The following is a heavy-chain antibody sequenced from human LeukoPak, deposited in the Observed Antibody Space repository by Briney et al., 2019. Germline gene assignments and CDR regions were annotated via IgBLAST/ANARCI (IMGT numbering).Heavy chain of an antibody. V-gene: IGHV4-39*01. J-gene: IGHJ5*02. CDR1: GVSISSSSHS. CDR2: IYYTGRT. Sequence: SETLSLTCTVSGVSISSSSHSWGWIRQPPGKGLEWTGTIYYTGRTYYNPSLESRLTIYVDTSKNQFSLKLTSVTAADTAIYYCAQSLGSGNWIGNWFDPWGQGTLVTVSS. CDR3: AQSLGSGNWIGNWFDP. D-gene: IGHD1-1*01.